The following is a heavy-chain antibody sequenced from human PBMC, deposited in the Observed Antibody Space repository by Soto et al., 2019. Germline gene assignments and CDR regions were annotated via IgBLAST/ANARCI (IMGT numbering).Heavy chain of an antibody. D-gene: IGHD3-16*01. CDR3: ARDSITRVSSDVPGMDV. CDR2: IGEGGFST. V-gene: IGHV3-23*01. J-gene: IGHJ6*02. CDR1: GFTFSTYA. Sequence: LRLSCAASGFTFSTYAMSWVRQAPGKGLEWVSVIGEGGFSTQYAASVKGRFTISRDNTKNMLYLQMNSLRSDDTAVYYCARDSITRVSSDVPGMDVWGQGTTVTVSS.